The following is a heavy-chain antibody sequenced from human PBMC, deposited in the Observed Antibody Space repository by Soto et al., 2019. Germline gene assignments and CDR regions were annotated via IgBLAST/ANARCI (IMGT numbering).Heavy chain of an antibody. CDR3: ARAPGYCSGGSCYSSYYYGMDV. CDR2: IYSSGSS. CDR1: GGSVSSGSYY. V-gene: IGHV4-61*01. J-gene: IGHJ6*02. D-gene: IGHD2-15*01. Sequence: QVQLLESGPGLVKPSETLSLTCTVSGGSVSSGSYYWSWIRQPPGKGLECIGYIYSSGSSNYNPPPTSRVIISAATAQYPFPLKLSSVTAADTAVYYCARAPGYCSGGSCYSSYYYGMDVWGQGTTVTVSS.